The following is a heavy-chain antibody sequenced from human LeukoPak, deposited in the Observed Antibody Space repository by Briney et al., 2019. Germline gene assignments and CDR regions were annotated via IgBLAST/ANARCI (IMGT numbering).Heavy chain of an antibody. D-gene: IGHD6-19*01. CDR1: GYTFTTYG. CDR2: ISAYNGNT. Sequence: ASVKVSCKSSGYTFTTYGISWVRQAPGQGLEWMGWISAYNGNTNYARKFQGRVTMTTDTSTSTAYMELRSLRSDDTAVYYCARDTSVAVAAVYWGQGTLVTVSS. V-gene: IGHV1-18*01. CDR3: ARDTSVAVAAVY. J-gene: IGHJ4*02.